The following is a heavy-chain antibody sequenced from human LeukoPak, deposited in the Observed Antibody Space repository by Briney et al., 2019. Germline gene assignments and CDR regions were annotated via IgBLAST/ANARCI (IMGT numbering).Heavy chain of an antibody. CDR1: GFTFSSYA. D-gene: IGHD3-10*01. CDR2: ISGSGGST. J-gene: IGHJ6*03. V-gene: IGHV3-23*01. Sequence: GGSLRLSCAASGFTFSSYAMSWLRQAPGKGLEWVSAISGSGGSTYYADSVKGRFTISRDNSKNTLYLQMNSLRAEDTAVYYCVKSPGYYDYYMDVWGKGTTVTVSS. CDR3: VKSPGYYDYYMDV.